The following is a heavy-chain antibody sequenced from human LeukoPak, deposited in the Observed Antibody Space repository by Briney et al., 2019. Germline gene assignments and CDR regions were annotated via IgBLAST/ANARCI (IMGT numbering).Heavy chain of an antibody. CDR2: INPSSGGT. D-gene: IGHD3-9*01. V-gene: IGHV1-2*02. Sequence: ASVKVSCKASGYTFTGYYMHWVRQAPGQGLEWMGWINPSSGGTNYAQKFQGRVTMTRDTSISTAYMELSRLRSDDTAVYYCARGKWGEYFDWLWDFDYWGQGTLVTVSS. CDR1: GYTFTGYY. J-gene: IGHJ4*02. CDR3: ARGKWGEYFDWLWDFDY.